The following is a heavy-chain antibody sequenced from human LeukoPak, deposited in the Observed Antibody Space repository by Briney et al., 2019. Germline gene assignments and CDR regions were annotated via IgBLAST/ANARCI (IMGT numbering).Heavy chain of an antibody. Sequence: GESLKISCKGSGYSFTSYWISWVRQMPGKGLEWMGRIDPGDSYTNYSPSFQGHVTISADKSISTAYLQWSSLKASDTAMYYCARNPLEYSSSWYRDYWGQGTLVTVSS. CDR1: GYSFTSYW. CDR2: IDPGDSYT. CDR3: ARNPLEYSSSWYRDY. D-gene: IGHD6-13*01. V-gene: IGHV5-10-1*01. J-gene: IGHJ4*02.